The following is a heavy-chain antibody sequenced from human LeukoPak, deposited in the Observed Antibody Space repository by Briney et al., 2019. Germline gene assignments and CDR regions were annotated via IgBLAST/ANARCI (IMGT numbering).Heavy chain of an antibody. CDR2: IYYSGTT. CDR1: GGSISSYY. V-gene: IGHV4-59*01. J-gene: IGHJ4*02. Sequence: SAETLSLTCTVSGGSISSYYWSWIRQPPGKGLEWIGYIYYSGTTYYNPSLKSRVTISVDTSKNQFSLKLNSVTAADTAVYYCARVSSRGWTDFVYWGQGTLVTVSS. D-gene: IGHD6-19*01. CDR3: ARVSSRGWTDFVY.